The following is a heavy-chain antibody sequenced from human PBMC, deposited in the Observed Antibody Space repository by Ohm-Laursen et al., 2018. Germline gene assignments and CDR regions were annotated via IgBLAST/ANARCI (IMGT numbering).Heavy chain of an antibody. CDR2: ISSSSSYI. Sequence: SLRLSCSASGFTFSTYSMNWVRQAPGKGLEWVSSISSSSSYIYYADSVEGRFIISRDNAKNSLFLQMNSLRAEDTAVYYCARDDCSSTSCPDLDYWGQGTLVSVSS. CDR1: GFTFSTYS. J-gene: IGHJ4*02. CDR3: ARDDCSSTSCPDLDY. V-gene: IGHV3-21*01. D-gene: IGHD2-2*01.